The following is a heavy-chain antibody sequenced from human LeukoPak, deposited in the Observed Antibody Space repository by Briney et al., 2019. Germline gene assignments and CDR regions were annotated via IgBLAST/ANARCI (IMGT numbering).Heavy chain of an antibody. D-gene: IGHD3-3*01. Sequence: SVKVSCKASGGTFSSYAISCVRQAPGQGLEWMGGIIPIFGTANYAQKFQGRVTITADESTSTAYMELSSLRSEDTAVYYCARTRPANDLAMSFGEFDYWGQGTLVTVSS. CDR1: GGTFSSYA. V-gene: IGHV1-69*13. J-gene: IGHJ4*02. CDR2: IIPIFGTA. CDR3: ARTRPANDLAMSFGEFDY.